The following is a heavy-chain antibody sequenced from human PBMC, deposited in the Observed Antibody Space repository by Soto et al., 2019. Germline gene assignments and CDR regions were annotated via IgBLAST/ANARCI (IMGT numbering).Heavy chain of an antibody. CDR3: AREMGIAARPYYYFAMDV. J-gene: IGHJ6*02. D-gene: IGHD6-6*01. Sequence: SETLSLTCNVSGASVSSGSHYWSWIRQPPGKGLEWIGEINHSGSTNYNPSLKSRVTISVDTSKTQFSLKLSSVTAADSAVYYCAREMGIAARPYYYFAMDVWGRGTTVTVSS. CDR2: INHSGST. V-gene: IGHV4-61*01. CDR1: GASVSSGSHY.